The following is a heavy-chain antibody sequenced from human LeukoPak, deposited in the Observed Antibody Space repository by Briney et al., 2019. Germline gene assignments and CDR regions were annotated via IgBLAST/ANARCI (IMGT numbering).Heavy chain of an antibody. J-gene: IGHJ5*02. Sequence: GSLRPSCAASGFTFSSYSMNWVRQAPGKGLEGVSSISSSSSYIYYADSVKGRFTISRDNAKNSLYLQMNSLRAEDTAVYYCARFQLGFYDSSGYSWFDPWGQGTLVTVSS. CDR1: GFTFSSYS. V-gene: IGHV3-21*01. CDR3: ARFQLGFYDSSGYSWFDP. D-gene: IGHD3-22*01. CDR2: ISSSSSYI.